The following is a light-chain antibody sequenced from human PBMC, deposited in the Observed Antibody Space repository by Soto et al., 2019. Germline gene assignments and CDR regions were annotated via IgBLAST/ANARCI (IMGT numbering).Light chain of an antibody. V-gene: IGLV1-44*01. CDR3: AAWDDGLNGVL. CDR2: SNI. J-gene: IGLJ2*01. Sequence: QSVLTQPPSASGTPGQRVTISCSGSDSNLGSNTVNWYQLFPGTAPKLLIYSNILRPSGVPDRFSGSKSDTSATLAIRGLLSDDEAQYYCAAWDDGLNGVLFVGGTKVTVL. CDR1: DSNLGSNT.